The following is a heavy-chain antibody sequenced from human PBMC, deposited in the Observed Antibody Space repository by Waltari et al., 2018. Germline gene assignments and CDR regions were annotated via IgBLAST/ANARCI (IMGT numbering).Heavy chain of an antibody. CDR1: GFTFSSYS. CDR2: ISSSSSYI. CDR3: AKDLLIAAAATSGF. J-gene: IGHJ4*02. Sequence: EVQLVESGGGLVKPGGSLRLSCAASGFTFSSYSMNWVRQAPGKGLEWVSSISSSSSYIYYTYSGKGRFTISRDNAKNSLYLQMNSLRAEDTAVYYCAKDLLIAAAATSGFWGQGTLVTVSS. D-gene: IGHD6-13*01. V-gene: IGHV3-21*01.